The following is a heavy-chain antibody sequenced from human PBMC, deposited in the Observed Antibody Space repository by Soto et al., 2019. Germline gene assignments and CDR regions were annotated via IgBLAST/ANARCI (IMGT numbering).Heavy chain of an antibody. CDR2: IDPSDSYT. CDR3: ARHRYYYDSSGYPGAFDI. J-gene: IGHJ3*02. V-gene: IGHV5-10-1*01. Sequence: GESLKISCKGSGYSFTSYWISWVRQMPGKGLEWMGRIDPSDSYTNYSPSFQGYVTISADKSISTAYLQWSSLKASDTAMYYCARHRYYYDSSGYPGAFDIWRQGTMVTVSS. CDR1: GYSFTSYW. D-gene: IGHD3-22*01.